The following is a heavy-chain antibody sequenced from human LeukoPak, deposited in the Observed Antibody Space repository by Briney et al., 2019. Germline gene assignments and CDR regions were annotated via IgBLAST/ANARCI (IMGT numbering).Heavy chain of an antibody. D-gene: IGHD6-25*01. Sequence: ASVKVSCKASGYTFTSYGISWVRQAPGQGLEWMGWISAYNGNTNYAQKLQGRVTMTTDTSTSTAYKELRSLRSDDTAVYYCARVPGIAAYYFDYWGQGTLVTVSS. V-gene: IGHV1-18*04. CDR1: GYTFTSYG. CDR3: ARVPGIAAYYFDY. CDR2: ISAYNGNT. J-gene: IGHJ4*02.